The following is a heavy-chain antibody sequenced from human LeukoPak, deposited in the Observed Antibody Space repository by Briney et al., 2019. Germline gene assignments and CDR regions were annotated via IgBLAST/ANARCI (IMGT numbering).Heavy chain of an antibody. CDR2: IYYSGST. J-gene: IGHJ4*02. D-gene: IGHD3-22*01. CDR1: GGSISSSSYY. CDR3: ARVPDPVAGDSSGYTFDY. Sequence: SETLSLTCTVSGGSISSSSYYWGWIRQPPGKGLEWIGSIYYSGSTYYNPSLKSRVTISVDTSKNQFSLKLSSVTAADTAVYYCARVPDPVAGDSSGYTFDYWGQGTLVTVSS. V-gene: IGHV4-39*07.